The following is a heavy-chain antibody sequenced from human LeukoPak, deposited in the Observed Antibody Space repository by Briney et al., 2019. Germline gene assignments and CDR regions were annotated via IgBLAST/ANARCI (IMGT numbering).Heavy chain of an antibody. J-gene: IGHJ4*02. Sequence: PSETLSLTCTVSGGSISSSSYYWGWIRQPPGKGLEWIGYIYYSGSTNYNPSLKSRVTISVDTSKNQFSLKLSSVTAADTAVYYCARVTYDGSGYYTFDYWGQGTLVTVSS. CDR1: GGSISSSSYY. D-gene: IGHD3-22*01. CDR2: IYYSGST. CDR3: ARVTYDGSGYYTFDY. V-gene: IGHV4-61*05.